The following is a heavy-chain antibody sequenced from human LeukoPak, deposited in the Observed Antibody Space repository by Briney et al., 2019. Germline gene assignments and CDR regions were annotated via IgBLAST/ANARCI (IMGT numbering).Heavy chain of an antibody. CDR2: IRRKDYGGTI. V-gene: IGHV3-49*03. J-gene: IGHJ4*02. Sequence: PGGSLRLSCTGSGFAFGDYAITWLRQAPGKGLEWVGFIRRKDYGGTIEYAPSVRGRFTISRDDSKSIAYLQMNSLEIEDTAVYYCSREVVWMTAGGPPWKRAHGYWGQGTLVIVSS. D-gene: IGHD2-21*02. CDR3: SREVVWMTAGGPPWKRAHGY. CDR1: GFAFGDYA.